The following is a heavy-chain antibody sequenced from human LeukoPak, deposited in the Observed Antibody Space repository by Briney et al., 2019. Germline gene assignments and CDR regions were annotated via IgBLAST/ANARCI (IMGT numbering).Heavy chain of an antibody. V-gene: IGHV3-23*01. D-gene: IGHD2-8*01. CDR1: GFTFSSYA. J-gene: IGHJ4*02. CDR3: AILIEGY. Sequence: GGSLRLSCAASGFTFSSYAMSWVRQAPGKGLEWVSTISGGGGSTYCADSVKGRFTISRDNSKNTLYLQMNSLRADDTAVYYCAILIEGYWGQGTLVTVSS. CDR2: ISGGGGST.